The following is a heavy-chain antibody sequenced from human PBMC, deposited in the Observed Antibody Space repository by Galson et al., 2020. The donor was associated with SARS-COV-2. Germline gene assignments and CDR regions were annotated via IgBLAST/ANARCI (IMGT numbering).Heavy chain of an antibody. Sequence: GESLKISCKTSGYTFSTYGISWVRQAPGQRLEWMGWISGYNANTNHAQNFQDRLSMTIDSSTSTVYMELRSLRSDDTALYYCVRDPPPNSSGYIDYWGHGTLVTVSS. CDR1: GYTFSTYG. D-gene: IGHD3-22*01. CDR2: ISGYNANT. CDR3: VRDPPPNSSGYIDY. V-gene: IGHV1-18*01. J-gene: IGHJ4*01.